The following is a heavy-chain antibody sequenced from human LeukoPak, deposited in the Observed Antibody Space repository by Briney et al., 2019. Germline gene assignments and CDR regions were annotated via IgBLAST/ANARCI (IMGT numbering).Heavy chain of an antibody. CDR2: IYYSGST. CDR3: ARGKGYFDY. J-gene: IGHJ4*02. V-gene: IGHV4-59*01. CDR1: RGTISSYY. Sequence: SETPSLTCTVSRGTISSYYWSWIRQPPGKELEWIGYIYYSGSTNYNPSLKSRVTISVDTSENRFSLKLSSVTTADTAVYYCARGKGYFDYWGQGTLVTVSS.